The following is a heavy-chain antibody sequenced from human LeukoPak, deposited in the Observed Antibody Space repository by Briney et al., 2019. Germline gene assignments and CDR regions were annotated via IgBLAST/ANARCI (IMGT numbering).Heavy chain of an antibody. V-gene: IGHV4-4*07. CDR2: IYTSGST. D-gene: IGHD3-9*01. CDR3: AREYFDWLKGQNDYYMDV. J-gene: IGHJ6*03. Sequence: PSETLSLTCTVSGGSISSYYWSWVRQPAEKGLEWIGRIYTSGSTNYNPSLKSRVTMSVDTSKNQFSLKLSSVTAADTAVYYCAREYFDWLKGQNDYYMDVWGKGTTVTVSS. CDR1: GGSISSYY.